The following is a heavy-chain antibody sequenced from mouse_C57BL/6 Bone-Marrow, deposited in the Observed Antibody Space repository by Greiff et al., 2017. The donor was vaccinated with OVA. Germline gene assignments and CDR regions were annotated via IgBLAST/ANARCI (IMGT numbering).Heavy chain of an antibody. J-gene: IGHJ2*01. D-gene: IGHD2-3*01. CDR2: IDPENGDT. V-gene: IGHV14-4*01. CDR1: GFNIKDDY. Sequence: VQLQQSGAELVRPGASAKLSCTASGFNIKDDYMHWVKQRPEQGLEWIGWIDPENGDTEYASKFQGKATITADTSSNTAYLQLSSLTSEDTAVYYCTTVYDGYSDYWGQGTTLTVSS. CDR3: TTVYDGYSDY.